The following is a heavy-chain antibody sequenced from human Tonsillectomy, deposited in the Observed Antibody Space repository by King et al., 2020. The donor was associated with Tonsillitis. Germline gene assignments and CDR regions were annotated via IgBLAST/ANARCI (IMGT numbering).Heavy chain of an antibody. CDR2: IHYTGTA. V-gene: IGHV4-39*01. CDR1: GDSISSVTYY. Sequence: QLQESGPGLVKPSETLSLTCSVSGDSISSVTYYWGWIRQPPGKGLEWIGGIHYTGTAYYNQSLKSRVTIYVDASRNQFYLNLTSVTAADTAVYYCARRCHVLGPVASSGSNRLDPWGQGTLVTVSP. J-gene: IGHJ5*02. CDR3: ARRCHVLGPVASSGSNRLDP. D-gene: IGHD2-2*01.